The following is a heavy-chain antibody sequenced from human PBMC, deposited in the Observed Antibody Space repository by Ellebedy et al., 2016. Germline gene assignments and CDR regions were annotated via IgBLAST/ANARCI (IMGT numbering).Heavy chain of an antibody. J-gene: IGHJ4*02. V-gene: IGHV2-5*01. CDR3: AHGSGGGSGSYSPHYFDY. Sequence: SGPTLVKPTQTLTLTCTFSGFALSSNGVGVAWFRQPPGKALEWLALIYWNDDKRYSPSLQTRLTVTKDTSKNQVVLTMTNMDPVDTATYYCAHGSGGGSGSYSPHYFDYWGQGTLVGVSS. CDR2: IYWNDDK. D-gene: IGHD3-10*01. CDR1: GFALSSNGVG.